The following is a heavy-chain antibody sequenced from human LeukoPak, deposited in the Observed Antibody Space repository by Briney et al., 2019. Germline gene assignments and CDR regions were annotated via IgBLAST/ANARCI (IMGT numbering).Heavy chain of an antibody. CDR1: GFTFSSYS. V-gene: IGHV3-21*01. J-gene: IGHJ4*02. CDR3: ARGVGSYFDY. Sequence: PGGSLRLSCVASGFTFSSYSMNWVRQAPGKGLEWVSSISSSSTYIYYADSVKGRFTISRDNAKNSLFLQMNSLRAEDTAVYYCARGVGSYFDYWGQGTLVTVSS. D-gene: IGHD3-10*01. CDR2: ISSSSTYI.